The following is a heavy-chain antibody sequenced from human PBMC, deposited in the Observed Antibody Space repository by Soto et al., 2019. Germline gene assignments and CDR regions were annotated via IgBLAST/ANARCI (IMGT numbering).Heavy chain of an antibody. J-gene: IGHJ4*02. V-gene: IGHV3-15*07. CDR2: IKSFADGGTT. D-gene: IGHD3-9*01. CDR1: GYSFTDAW. CDR3: TGRPKAADIGVGSLDL. Sequence: EVKLVESGGDLVKPGGSLRLSCAASGYSFTDAWMNWVRQAPGKGLEWVGRIKSFADGGTTEYAAPVKGRFSISREDSTLTVFLQMNSLQTEDTAVYYCTGRPKAADIGVGSLDLWGRGKLVTVSA.